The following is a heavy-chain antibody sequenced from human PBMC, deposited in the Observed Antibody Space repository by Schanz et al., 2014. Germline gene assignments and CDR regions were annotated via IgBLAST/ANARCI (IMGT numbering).Heavy chain of an antibody. CDR2: FT. J-gene: IGHJ4*02. CDR3: VRELSGGTFDY. Sequence: QVQLVQSGAELKNPGASVKVSCKASGYSFSAYYIHWMRQAPGQGLEWLGRFTHISQKFQGRVTMTRDTSSTPAYMERNSLRSDDTAVYYCVRELSGGTFDYWGQGALVTVSS. V-gene: IGHV1-2*06. D-gene: IGHD1-1*01. CDR1: GYSFSAYY.